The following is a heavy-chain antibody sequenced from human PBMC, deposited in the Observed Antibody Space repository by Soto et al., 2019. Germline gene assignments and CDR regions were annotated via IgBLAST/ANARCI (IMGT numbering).Heavy chain of an antibody. CDR2: INPLSGIS. Sequence: QVQLVQAGAEVKKPESSVKVSCKTSGGTFVRHVISWVRQAPGQGPERMGKINPLSGISNYAQKFQDRVTFTADTDSSTADMELSSLRSDDTAVYYCATPACAATWCSTSHNIAHWGQGNLVTVSS. D-gene: IGHD2-2*01. CDR1: GGTFVRHV. J-gene: IGHJ4*02. V-gene: IGHV1-69*09. CDR3: ATPACAATWCSTSHNIAH.